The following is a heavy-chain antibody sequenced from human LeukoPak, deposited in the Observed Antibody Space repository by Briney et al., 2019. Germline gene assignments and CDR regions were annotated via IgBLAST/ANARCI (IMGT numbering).Heavy chain of an antibody. CDR2: IYYSGST. CDR3: ARCFNCLGTLVASMRFDP. D-gene: IGHD3-9*01. V-gene: IGHV4-59*01. CDR1: GGSISSYY. Sequence: SETLSLTCTVSGGSISSYYWSWIRQSPGKGLEWIGNIYYSGSTNYNPSLKSRVTMSVDTSKNQFSLQLTSVTAADAAVYYCARCFNCLGTLVASMRFDPWGQGTPVTVAT. J-gene: IGHJ5*02.